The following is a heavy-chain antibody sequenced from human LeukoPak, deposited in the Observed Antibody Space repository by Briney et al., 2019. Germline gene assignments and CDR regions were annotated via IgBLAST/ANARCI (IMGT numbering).Heavy chain of an antibody. Sequence: SETLSLTCVVSGGSISAYYWNWIRQPAGKGLEWIGRLHSSGETTSNPSLMSRATMSLDTSRDHFSLNLTSVTAADTAIYYCATMFGESSDFDHWGQGTLVTVSS. CDR3: ATMFGESSDFDH. D-gene: IGHD3-10*02. J-gene: IGHJ4*02. V-gene: IGHV4-4*07. CDR2: LHSSGET. CDR1: GGSISAYY.